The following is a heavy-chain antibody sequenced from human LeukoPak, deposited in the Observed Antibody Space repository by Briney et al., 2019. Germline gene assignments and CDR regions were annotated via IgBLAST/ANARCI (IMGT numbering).Heavy chain of an antibody. J-gene: IGHJ4*02. Sequence: GGCLRLSCAASGLTVRSNYMSWVRQAPGKGLEWVAVIYSCGSTYHGDAVKGRFTISRDNSKNTLYLQMNSLRAEDTAVYYCARDQYCSSTSCPFDYWGQGTLVTVSS. CDR2: IYSCGST. D-gene: IGHD2-2*01. CDR1: GLTVRSNY. CDR3: ARDQYCSSTSCPFDY. V-gene: IGHV3-66*01.